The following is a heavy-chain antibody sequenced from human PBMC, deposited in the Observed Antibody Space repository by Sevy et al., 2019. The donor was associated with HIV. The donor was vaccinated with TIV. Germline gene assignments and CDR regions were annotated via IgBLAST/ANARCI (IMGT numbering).Heavy chain of an antibody. J-gene: IGHJ6*02. CDR1: GYTLTKLP. V-gene: IGHV1-24*01. Sequence: ASVKVSWKVSGYTLTKLPMHWVRQAPGKGLEWMGGFDTEEGETIYAQRFQGRVTMTEDTSTDTAYMELSSLRSEDTAVYYCATLDFWSENPFYGTDVWGQGTTVTVSS. CDR2: FDTEEGET. D-gene: IGHD3-3*01. CDR3: ATLDFWSENPFYGTDV.